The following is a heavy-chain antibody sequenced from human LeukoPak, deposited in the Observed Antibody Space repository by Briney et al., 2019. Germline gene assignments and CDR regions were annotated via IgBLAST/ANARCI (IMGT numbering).Heavy chain of an antibody. CDR3: AKDQARNYYDSSGFDY. D-gene: IGHD3-22*01. V-gene: IGHV3-33*06. CDR1: GFTFSSYG. CDR2: IWYDGSNK. Sequence: GGSLRLSCAASGFTFSSYGMHWVRQAPGKGLEWGAVIWYDGSNKYYADSVKGRFTISRDNSKNTLYLQMNSLRAEDTAVYYCAKDQARNYYDSSGFDYWGQGTLVTVSS. J-gene: IGHJ4*02.